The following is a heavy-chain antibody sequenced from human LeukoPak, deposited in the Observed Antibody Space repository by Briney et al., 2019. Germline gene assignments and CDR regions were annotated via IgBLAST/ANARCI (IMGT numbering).Heavy chain of an antibody. Sequence: ASVNVSCKASGYTFTDYHIHWVRQARGEGLEWMGGINPISGGTNFAQKFQGRVTMTSDTSISTAYMELSGLRPDDTAVYYCARRGGPYFDYWGRGTLVSVSS. CDR3: ARRGGPYFDY. D-gene: IGHD3-16*01. J-gene: IGHJ4*02. CDR1: GYTFTDYH. V-gene: IGHV1-2*02. CDR2: INPISGGT.